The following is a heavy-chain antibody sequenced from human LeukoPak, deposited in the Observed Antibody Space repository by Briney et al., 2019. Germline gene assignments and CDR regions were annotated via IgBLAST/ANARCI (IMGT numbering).Heavy chain of an antibody. J-gene: IGHJ3*02. CDR3: ARDHDYGDYPDAFDI. D-gene: IGHD4-17*01. CDR2: ISSSSSYI. V-gene: IGHV3-21*01. CDR1: GFTFSSYS. Sequence: PGGSLRLSCAASGFTFSSYSMNWVRQAPGKGLEWVSSISSSSSYIYYADSVKGRFTISRDNAKNSLYLQKNSLRAEDTAVYYCARDHDYGDYPDAFDIWGQGTMVTVSS.